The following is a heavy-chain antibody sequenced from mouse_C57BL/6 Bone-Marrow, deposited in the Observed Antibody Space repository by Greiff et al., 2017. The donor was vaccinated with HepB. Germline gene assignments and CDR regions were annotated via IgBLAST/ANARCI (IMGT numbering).Heavy chain of an antibody. CDR3: ARHAGYDDYFDY. CDR2: ISNGGGST. Sequence: EVQRVESGGGLVQPGGSLKLSCAASGFTFSDYYMYWVRQTPEKRLEWVAYISNGGGSTYYPDTVKGRFTISRDNAKNTLYLQMSRLKSEDTAMYYCARHAGYDDYFDYWGQGTTLTVSS. CDR1: GFTFSDYY. D-gene: IGHD2-2*01. J-gene: IGHJ2*01. V-gene: IGHV5-12*01.